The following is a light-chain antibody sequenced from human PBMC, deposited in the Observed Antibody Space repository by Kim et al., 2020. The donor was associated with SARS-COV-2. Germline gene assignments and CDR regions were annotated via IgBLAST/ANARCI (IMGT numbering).Light chain of an antibody. CDR2: DAS. V-gene: IGKV3-11*01. Sequence: SLSPGETATLSCRASESISSYLAWYQQRPGQPPRLLIYDASTRPAGVPDRFSGSGSGTDFTLTISSLEPEDSASYFCQQRTKWSTVGGGTKVDIK. CDR1: ESISSY. CDR3: QQRTKWST. J-gene: IGKJ4*01.